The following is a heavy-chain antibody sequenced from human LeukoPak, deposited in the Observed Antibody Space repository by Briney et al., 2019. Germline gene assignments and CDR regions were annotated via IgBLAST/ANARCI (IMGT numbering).Heavy chain of an antibody. V-gene: IGHV3-11*01. Sequence: GGSLRLSCAASGFTFSDYYMSWIRQAPGKGQEWVSYISSSGSTIYYADSVKGRFTISRDNAKNSLYLQMNSLRAEDTAVYYCARMYYDILTGYYFDYWGQGTLVTVSS. J-gene: IGHJ4*02. CDR2: ISSSGSTI. CDR3: ARMYYDILTGYYFDY. CDR1: GFTFSDYY. D-gene: IGHD3-9*01.